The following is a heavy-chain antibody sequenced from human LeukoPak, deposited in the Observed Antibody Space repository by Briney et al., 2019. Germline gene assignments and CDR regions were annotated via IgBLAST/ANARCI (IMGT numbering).Heavy chain of an antibody. J-gene: IGHJ6*03. CDR3: AKDVRAVAGTWSHMGV. CDR2: ITWDGGNT. V-gene: IGHV3-43D*03. D-gene: IGHD6-19*01. CDR1: GFSFDDYA. Sequence: PGGSLRLPCAASGFSFDDYAMHWVRQAPGKGLEWVSLITWDGGNTYYADSVKGRFTISRDNSKNSLYLQMNSLRAEDTALYYCAKDVRAVAGTWSHMGVWGKGTTVTVSS.